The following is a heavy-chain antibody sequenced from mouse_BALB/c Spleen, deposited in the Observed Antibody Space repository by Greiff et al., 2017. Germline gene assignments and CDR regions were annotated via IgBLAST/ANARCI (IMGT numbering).Heavy chain of an antibody. J-gene: IGHJ4*01. Sequence: EVQVVESGGGLVQPGGSRKLSCAASGFTFSSFGMHWVRQAPEKGLEWVAYISSGSSTIYYADTVKGRFTISRDNPKNTLFLQMTSLRSEDTAMYYCARRDTTRAMDYWGQGTSVTVSS. CDR3: ARRDTTRAMDY. CDR2: ISSGSSTI. CDR1: GFTFSSFG. V-gene: IGHV5-17*02. D-gene: IGHD1-1*01.